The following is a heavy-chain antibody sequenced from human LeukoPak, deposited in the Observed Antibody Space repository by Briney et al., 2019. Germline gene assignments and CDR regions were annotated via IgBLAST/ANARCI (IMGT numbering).Heavy chain of an antibody. CDR3: ARAPRDVGSGVWGSWLY. V-gene: IGHV4-39*07. CDR1: GGSISSSSYY. D-gene: IGHD3-16*01. CDR2: IYYSGST. Sequence: SETLSLTCTVSGGSISSSSYYWGWIRQPPGKGLEWIGSIYYSGSTYYNPSLKSRVTISVDTSKNQFSLKLSSVTAADTAVYYCARAPRDVGSGVWGSWLYWGQGTLVTVSS. J-gene: IGHJ4*02.